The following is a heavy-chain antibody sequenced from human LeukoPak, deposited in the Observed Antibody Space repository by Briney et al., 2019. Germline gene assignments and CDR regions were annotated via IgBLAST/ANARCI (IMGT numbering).Heavy chain of an antibody. CDR3: ARDKADLLYAPDY. V-gene: IGHV1-18*01. CDR2: ISAYSGNT. J-gene: IGHJ4*02. D-gene: IGHD2-2*01. CDR1: GYTFTSYG. Sequence: ASVKVSCKASGYTFTSYGISWVRQAPGHGLEWMGWISAYSGNTKYAQKLQGRVTMITDTSTSTAYMELRSLRSDDTAVYYCARDKADLLYAPDYGGQGPLVTVSS.